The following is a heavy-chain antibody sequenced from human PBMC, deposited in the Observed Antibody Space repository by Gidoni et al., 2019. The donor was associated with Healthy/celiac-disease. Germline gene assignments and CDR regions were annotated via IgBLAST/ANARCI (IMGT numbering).Heavy chain of an antibody. CDR2: ISWNSGSI. V-gene: IGHV3-9*01. Sequence: EVQLVESGGGLVQPGRSLRLSCAASGFTFDDYAMHWVRQAPGKGLEWVSGISWNSGSIGYADSVKGRFTISRDNAKNSLYLQMNSLRAEDTALYYCASSSHSGYDTNYYYGMDVWGQGTTVTVSS. CDR1: GFTFDDYA. D-gene: IGHD5-12*01. CDR3: ASSSHSGYDTNYYYGMDV. J-gene: IGHJ6*02.